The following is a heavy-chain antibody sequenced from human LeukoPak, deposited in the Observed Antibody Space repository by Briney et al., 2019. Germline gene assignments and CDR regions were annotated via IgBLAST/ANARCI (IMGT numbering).Heavy chain of an antibody. J-gene: IGHJ4*02. CDR2: VSGSGVST. D-gene: IGHD1-26*01. Sequence: GGSLRLSCAASGFTFSGYAMSWVRQAPGKGLKWVSAVSGSGVSTYYADSVKGRFTISRHNSKNTLYLQMNSLRAEDTAVYYCARDTRSYSGEGDYWGQGTLVTVSS. CDR3: ARDTRSYSGEGDY. CDR1: GFTFSGYA. V-gene: IGHV3-23*01.